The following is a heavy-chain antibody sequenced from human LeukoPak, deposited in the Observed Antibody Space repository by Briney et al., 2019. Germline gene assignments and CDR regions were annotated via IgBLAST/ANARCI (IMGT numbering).Heavy chain of an antibody. J-gene: IGHJ4*02. D-gene: IGHD2-15*01. CDR2: INHSGST. CDR1: GGSFSGYY. CDR3: ASGPGYCSGGSCPDY. V-gene: IGHV4-34*01. Sequence: SETLSPTCAVYGGSFSGYYWSWIRQPPGKGLEWIGEINHSGSTNYNPSLKSRVTISVDTSKNQFSLKLSSVTAADTAVYYCASGPGYCSGGSCPDYWGQGTLVTVSS.